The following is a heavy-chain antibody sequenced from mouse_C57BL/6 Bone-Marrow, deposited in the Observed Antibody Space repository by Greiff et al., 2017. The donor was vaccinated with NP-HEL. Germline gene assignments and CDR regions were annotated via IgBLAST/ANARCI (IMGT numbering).Heavy chain of an antibody. CDR2: ISSGSSTI. V-gene: IGHV5-17*01. Sequence: EVHLVESGGGLVKPGGSLKLSCAASGFTFSDYGMHWVRQAPEKGLEWVAYISSGSSTIYYADTVTGRFTISRDNAKNTLFLQMTSLRSEDTAMYYFARRYRGLYYYAMDYWGQGTSVTVSS. CDR3: ARRYRGLYYYAMDY. CDR1: GFTFSDYG. D-gene: IGHD2-12*01. J-gene: IGHJ4*01.